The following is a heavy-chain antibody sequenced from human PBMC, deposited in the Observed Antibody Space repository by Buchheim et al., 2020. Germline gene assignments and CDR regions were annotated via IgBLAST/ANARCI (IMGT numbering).Heavy chain of an antibody. CDR3: ARDFRLGRGIAAAGAGGMDV. CDR1: GFTFNDYY. D-gene: IGHD6-13*01. CDR2: ISSSSSYT. J-gene: IGHJ6*02. Sequence: QVQLVESGGGLVKPGGSLRLSCAASGFTFNDYYMSWIRQAPGKGLEWVSYISSSSSYTNYADSVKGRFTISRDNAKNSLYLQMNSLRAEDTAVYYCARDFRLGRGIAAAGAGGMDVWGQGTT. V-gene: IGHV3-11*06.